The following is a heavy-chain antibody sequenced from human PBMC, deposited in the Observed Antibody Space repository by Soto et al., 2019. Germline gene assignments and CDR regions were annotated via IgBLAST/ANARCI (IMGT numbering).Heavy chain of an antibody. J-gene: IGHJ5*02. Sequence: QVQLQQWGAGLLKPSETLSLTCAVYGGSFSGYYWSWIRQPPGKGLEWIGEINHSGSTNYNPSLKSRVTISVDTSKTQFTLKLSSVTAADTAVYYCARGGLATIRLRWFDPWGQGTLVTVSS. CDR1: GGSFSGYY. V-gene: IGHV4-34*01. CDR3: ARGGLATIRLRWFDP. D-gene: IGHD5-12*01. CDR2: INHSGST.